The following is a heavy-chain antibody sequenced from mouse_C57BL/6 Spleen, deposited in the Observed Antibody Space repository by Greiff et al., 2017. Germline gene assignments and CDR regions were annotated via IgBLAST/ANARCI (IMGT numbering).Heavy chain of an antibody. CDR1: GYSFTDYN. CDR2: INPNNGTT. CDR3: AESYYYGSNYFDY. Sequence: LVESGPELVKPGASVKLSCKASGYSFTDYNMHWVKQSNGKSLEWIGVINPNNGTTSYNQKFKGKATLTVDKSSSTAYMQLNSLTSEDSAVYYCAESYYYGSNYFDYWGQGTTLTVSS. J-gene: IGHJ2*01. V-gene: IGHV1-39*01. D-gene: IGHD1-1*01.